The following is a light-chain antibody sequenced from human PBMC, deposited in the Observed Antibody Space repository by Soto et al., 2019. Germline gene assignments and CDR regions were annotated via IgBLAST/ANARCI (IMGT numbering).Light chain of an antibody. CDR3: QQYGSSPGT. Sequence: IVLTQSPGTLSLSPGERATLSCRASQSVRDSHLAWYQQKPGQAPSLLIYETSSRATGIPDRFRGSGSGTEFALTITRVEQEDVAMYFCQQYGSSPGTFGQGTKVEI. J-gene: IGKJ1*01. CDR2: ETS. V-gene: IGKV3-20*01. CDR1: QSVRDSH.